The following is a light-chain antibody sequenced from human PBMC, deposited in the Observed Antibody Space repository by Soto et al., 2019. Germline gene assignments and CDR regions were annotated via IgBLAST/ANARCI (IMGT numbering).Light chain of an antibody. Sequence: EIVMTHSPATLSVSPGERATLSCRASQSVSSYLAWYQQKPGQAPRLLIYDASTRATGIPVRFSGSGSGIEFTLTISSLQSEDFGVYYCQQNKDWPGTFGQGTKVDIK. J-gene: IGKJ1*01. V-gene: IGKV3-15*01. CDR2: DAS. CDR3: QQNKDWPGT. CDR1: QSVSSY.